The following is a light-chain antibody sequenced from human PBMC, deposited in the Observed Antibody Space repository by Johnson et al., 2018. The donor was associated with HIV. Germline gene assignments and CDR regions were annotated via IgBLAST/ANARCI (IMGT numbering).Light chain of an antibody. J-gene: IGLJ1*01. Sequence: QSVLTQPPSVSAAPGQKVTISCSGSSCNIGNNYVSWYQQLPGTAPKLLIYDNNKRPSGIPDRFSGSKSGTSATLGITGLQTGDEADDYCGTWDISLGAGVCGTGTNVTFL. CDR2: DNN. V-gene: IGLV1-51*01. CDR1: SCNIGNNY. CDR3: GTWDISLGAGV.